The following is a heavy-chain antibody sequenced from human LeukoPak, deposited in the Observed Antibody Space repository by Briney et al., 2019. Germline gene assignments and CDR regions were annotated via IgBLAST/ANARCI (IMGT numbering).Heavy chain of an antibody. CDR1: GGSFSGYY. J-gene: IGHJ6*03. CDR3: ARLGSGRSYYLNYMDV. Sequence: TSETLSLTCAVYGGSFSGYYWSWIRQPPGKGLEWIGEINRSGSTNYNPSLKSRVTISVDTSKNQFSLKLSSVTAADTAVYYCARLGSGRSYYLNYMDVWGKGTTVTISS. V-gene: IGHV4-34*01. D-gene: IGHD1-26*01. CDR2: INRSGST.